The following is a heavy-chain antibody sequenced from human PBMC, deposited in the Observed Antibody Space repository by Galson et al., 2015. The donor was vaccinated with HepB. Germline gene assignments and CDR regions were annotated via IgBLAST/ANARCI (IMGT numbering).Heavy chain of an antibody. CDR3: AKGVGNYGSGSPPDY. J-gene: IGHJ4*02. V-gene: IGHV3-23*01. D-gene: IGHD3-10*01. CDR1: GFTFSSYA. CDR2: ISGSGGST. Sequence: SLRLSCAASGFTFSSYAMSWVRQAPGKGLEWVSVISGSGGSTYYADSVKGRFTISRDNSKNTLYLQMNSLRAEDTAVYYCAKGVGNYGSGSPPDYWGQGTLVTVSS.